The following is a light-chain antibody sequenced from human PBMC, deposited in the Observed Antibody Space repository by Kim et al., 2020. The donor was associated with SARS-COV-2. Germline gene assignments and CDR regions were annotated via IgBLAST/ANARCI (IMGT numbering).Light chain of an antibody. J-gene: IGKJ5*01. Sequence: LPPRERATLSCRASPGVASDFLAWYQQKVGQAPRLLIYGASNRAAGIPDRFSGVGSGSDFTLTISRLEPEDFAVYFCQHYDGSITFGQGTRLEIK. CDR3: QHYDGSIT. V-gene: IGKV3-20*01. CDR1: PGVASDF. CDR2: GAS.